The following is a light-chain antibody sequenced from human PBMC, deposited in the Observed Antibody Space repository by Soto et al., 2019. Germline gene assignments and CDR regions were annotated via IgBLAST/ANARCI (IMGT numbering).Light chain of an antibody. CDR3: AAWDDSLSGVR. V-gene: IGLV1-44*01. Sequence: QSVLTQAPSASGTPGQRVTISCSGSSSNIGSNAVSWYQQLPGKAPKLLVYNNDLRPSGVPDRFSGSKSATSASLAISGLQSEDEAAYYCAAWDDSLSGVRFGGGTKVTVL. CDR2: NND. CDR1: SSNIGSNA. J-gene: IGLJ2*01.